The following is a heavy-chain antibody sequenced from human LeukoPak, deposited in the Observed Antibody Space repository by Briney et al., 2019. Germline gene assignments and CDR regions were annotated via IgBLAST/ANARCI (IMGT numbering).Heavy chain of an antibody. CDR2: INPSGGST. D-gene: IGHD3-22*01. Sequence: GASVKVSFKASGYTFTSYYMHWVRQAPGQGLAWMGIINPSGGSTSYAQKFQGRVTMTRDTSTSTVYMELSSLRSEDTAVYYCARDIRGNSTYYYDSSGYYYDYWGQGTLVTVSS. V-gene: IGHV1-46*01. CDR1: GYTFTSYY. J-gene: IGHJ4*02. CDR3: ARDIRGNSTYYYDSSGYYYDY.